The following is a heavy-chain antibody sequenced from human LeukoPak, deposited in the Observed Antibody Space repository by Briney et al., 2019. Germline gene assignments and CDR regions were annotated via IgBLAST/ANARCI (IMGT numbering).Heavy chain of an antibody. CDR1: GGSISSGGYY. D-gene: IGHD1-1*01. V-gene: IGHV4-31*03. CDR3: ARVMLERQVRWFDP. Sequence: SQTLSLTCTVSGGSISSGGYYWSWIRQHPGKGPEWIGYIYYSGSTYYNPSLKSRVTISVDTSKNQFSLKLSSVTAADTAVYYCARVMLERQVRWFDPWGQGTLVTVSS. CDR2: IYYSGST. J-gene: IGHJ5*02.